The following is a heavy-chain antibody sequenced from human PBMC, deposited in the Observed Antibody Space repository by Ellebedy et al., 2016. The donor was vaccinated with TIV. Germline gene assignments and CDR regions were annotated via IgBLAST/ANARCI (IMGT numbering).Heavy chain of an antibody. Sequence: GESLKISCAASRFTFRSYAMSWVCQAPGKGLEWVSAISYSGGTTYYADSVKGRFTVSRDNAKDSLYLQMDGLRVDDSAVYYCVGFGVFNLWGQGAPVTVSS. CDR3: VGFGVFNL. J-gene: IGHJ5*02. D-gene: IGHD3-3*01. CDR2: ISYSGGTT. CDR1: RFTFRSYA. V-gene: IGHV3-23*01.